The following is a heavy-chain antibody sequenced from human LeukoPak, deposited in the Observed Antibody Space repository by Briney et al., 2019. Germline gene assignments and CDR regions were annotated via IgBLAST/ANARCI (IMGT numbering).Heavy chain of an antibody. CDR3: AKRGGISALYDY. J-gene: IGHJ4*02. Sequence: GGSLRLSCAASGFTFSSYWMHWVRQAPGKGLVWVSRINPDGSTTSYADSVKGRFTISRDSAKNTLYLQMNSLRAEDTAVYYCAKRGGISALYDYWGQGTLVTVSS. CDR2: INPDGSTT. CDR1: GFTFSSYW. D-gene: IGHD3-16*01. V-gene: IGHV3-74*01.